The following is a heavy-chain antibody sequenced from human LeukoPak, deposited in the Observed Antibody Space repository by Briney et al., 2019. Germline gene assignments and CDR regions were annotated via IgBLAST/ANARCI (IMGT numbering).Heavy chain of an antibody. Sequence: SQTLSLTCAISGDRVSSNSAAWNWIRQSPSRGLEWLGRTYYRSKWYNHYAVSVKSRITITPDTSKNQLSLQLNSVTPEDTAVYYCVRDHCSGGNCLYNWFDPWGQGTLVTVSS. V-gene: IGHV6-1*01. CDR1: GDRVSSNSAA. CDR2: TYYRSKWYN. CDR3: VRDHCSGGNCLYNWFDP. J-gene: IGHJ5*02. D-gene: IGHD2-15*01.